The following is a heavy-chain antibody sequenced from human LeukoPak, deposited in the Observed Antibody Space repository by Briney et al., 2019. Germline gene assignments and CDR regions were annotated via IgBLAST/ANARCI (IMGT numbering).Heavy chain of an antibody. D-gene: IGHD3-22*01. CDR1: GGSISSYY. V-gene: IGHV4-59*01. CDR3: ARLDVVGGYYYGY. J-gene: IGHJ4*02. CDR2: IYYSGST. Sequence: PSETLPLTCTVSGGSISSYYWSWIRQPPGKGLEWIGYIYYSGSTNYNPSLKSRVTIPVDTSKNQFSLKLSSVTAADTAVYYCARLDVVGGYYYGYWGQGTLVTVSS.